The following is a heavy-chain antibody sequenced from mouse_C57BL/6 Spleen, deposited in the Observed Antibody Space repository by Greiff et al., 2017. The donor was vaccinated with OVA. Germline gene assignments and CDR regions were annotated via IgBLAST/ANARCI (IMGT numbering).Heavy chain of an antibody. D-gene: IGHD1-1*01. CDR2: ISSGSSTI. J-gene: IGHJ4*01. CDR3: ARREDDYYGSSYGDYAMDY. Sequence: EVQRVESGGGLVKPGGSLKLSCAASGFTFSDYGMHWVRQAPEKGLEWVAYISSGSSTIYYADTVKGRFTISRDNAKNTLFLQMTSLRSEDTAMYYCARREDDYYGSSYGDYAMDYWGQGTSVTVSS. CDR1: GFTFSDYG. V-gene: IGHV5-17*01.